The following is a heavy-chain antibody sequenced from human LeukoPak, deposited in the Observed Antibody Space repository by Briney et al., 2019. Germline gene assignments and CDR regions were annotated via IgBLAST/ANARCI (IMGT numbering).Heavy chain of an antibody. Sequence: PSETLSLTCTVSGGSISSYYWSWIRQPPGKGLEWIGYIYYSGSTNYNPSLKSRVTISVDTSKNQFSLKLSSVTAADTAVYYCASRNSDYYDSSGAYFDYWGQGTLVTVSS. J-gene: IGHJ4*02. CDR2: IYYSGST. V-gene: IGHV4-59*01. D-gene: IGHD3-22*01. CDR3: ASRNSDYYDSSGAYFDY. CDR1: GGSISSYY.